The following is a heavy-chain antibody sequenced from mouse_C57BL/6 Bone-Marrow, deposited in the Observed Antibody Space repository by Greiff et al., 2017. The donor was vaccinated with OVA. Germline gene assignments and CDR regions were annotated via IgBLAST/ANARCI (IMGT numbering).Heavy chain of an antibody. CDR3: ARFRSSGYPYYFDY. J-gene: IGHJ2*01. CDR2: INPSSGYT. Sequence: VQRVESGAELARPGASVKMSCKASGYTFTRYTMHWVKQRPGQGLEWIGYINPSSGYTKYNQKFKDKATLTADKSSSTAYMQLSSLTSEDSAVYYCARFRSSGYPYYFDYWGQGTTLTVSS. V-gene: IGHV1-4*01. D-gene: IGHD3-2*02. CDR1: GYTFTRYT.